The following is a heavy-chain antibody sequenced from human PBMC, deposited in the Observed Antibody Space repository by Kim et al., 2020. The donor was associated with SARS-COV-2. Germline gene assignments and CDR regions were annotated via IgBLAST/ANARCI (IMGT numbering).Heavy chain of an antibody. D-gene: IGHD3-9*01. CDR1: GDSISSSSYY. CDR2: IYYSGST. Sequence: SETLSLTCTVSGDSISSSSYYWGWIRQPPGKGLEWIGSIYYSGSTYYNPSLKSRVTISVDTSKNQFSLKLSSVTAADTAVYYCARHRTYYDILTGYPQFDYWGQGTLVTVSS. V-gene: IGHV4-39*01. CDR3: ARHRTYYDILTGYPQFDY. J-gene: IGHJ4*02.